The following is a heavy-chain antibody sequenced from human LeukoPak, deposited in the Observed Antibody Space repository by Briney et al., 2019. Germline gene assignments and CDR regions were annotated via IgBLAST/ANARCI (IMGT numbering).Heavy chain of an antibody. CDR2: ISAYNGNT. V-gene: IGHV1-18*01. CDR3: ARAVPGYDFWSGYLSGNAFDI. CDR1: GYTFTSYG. D-gene: IGHD3-3*01. Sequence: ASVKVSCKDSGYTFTSYGISWVRRAPGQGLEWMGWISAYNGNTNYAQKLQGRVTMTTDTSTSTAYMELRSLRSDDTAVYYCARAVPGYDFWSGYLSGNAFDIWGQGTMVTVSS. J-gene: IGHJ3*02.